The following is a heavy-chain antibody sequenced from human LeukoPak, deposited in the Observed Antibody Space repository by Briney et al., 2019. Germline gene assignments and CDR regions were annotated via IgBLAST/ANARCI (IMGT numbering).Heavy chain of an antibody. J-gene: IGHJ5*02. D-gene: IGHD2-2*02. CDR1: GYTFTGYY. CDR3: ARDPCSTSCYNLDP. CDR2: INPNSGGT. Sequence: ASVKVSCXASGYTFTGYYMHWVRQAPGQGLEWMGWINPNSGGTNYAQKFQGRVTMTRDTSISTAYMELSRLRSDDTAVYYCARDPCSTSCYNLDPWGQGTLVTVSS. V-gene: IGHV1-2*02.